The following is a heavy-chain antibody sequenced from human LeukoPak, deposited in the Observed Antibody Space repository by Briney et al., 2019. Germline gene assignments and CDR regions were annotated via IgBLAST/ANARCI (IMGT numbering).Heavy chain of an antibody. J-gene: IGHJ4*02. CDR3: AKESYYDFWSGYYNFDY. V-gene: IGHV3-53*01. CDR2: IHSGGST. Sequence: TGGSLRLSCAASGFTVSSNYMSWVRQAPGKGLEWVSVIHSGGSTYYADSVKGRFTTSRDNSKNTLYLQMNSLRAEDTAVYYCAKESYYDFWSGYYNFDYWGQGTLVTVSS. CDR1: GFTVSSNY. D-gene: IGHD3-3*01.